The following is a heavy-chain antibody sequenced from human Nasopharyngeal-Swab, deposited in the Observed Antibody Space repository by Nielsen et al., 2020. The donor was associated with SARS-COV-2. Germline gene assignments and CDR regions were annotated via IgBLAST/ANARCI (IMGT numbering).Heavy chain of an antibody. CDR2: INAGNGNT. CDR1: GYTFTGYY. J-gene: IGHJ4*02. D-gene: IGHD3-22*01. CDR3: ARGSLITYSIDY. Sequence: ASVQVSCKASGYTFTGYYMHWVRQAPGQGLEWMGWINAGNGNTKYSQKFQGRVTITGDTSASTAYMELSSLRSEDTAVYYCARGSLITYSIDYWGQGTLVTVSS. V-gene: IGHV1-3*01.